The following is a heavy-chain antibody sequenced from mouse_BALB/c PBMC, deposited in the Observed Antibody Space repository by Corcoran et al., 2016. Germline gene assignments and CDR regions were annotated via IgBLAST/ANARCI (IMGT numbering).Heavy chain of an antibody. Sequence: ELKLLESGGGLVQPGGSLKLSCAASGFDFSRYWMSWVRQAPGKGLEWIGEINPDSSTINYTPSLKDKFIMSRDNAKNTLFLQMSKVRSEDTALYYCARLGDYGWSAYWGQGTLVTVSA. V-gene: IGHV4-1*02. CDR1: GFDFSRYW. CDR3: ARLGDYGWSAY. CDR2: INPDSSTI. J-gene: IGHJ3*01. D-gene: IGHD2-4*01.